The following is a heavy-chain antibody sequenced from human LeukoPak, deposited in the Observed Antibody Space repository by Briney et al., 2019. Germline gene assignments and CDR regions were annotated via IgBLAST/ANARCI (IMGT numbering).Heavy chain of an antibody. D-gene: IGHD2-15*01. CDR1: GYTFTSYD. J-gene: IGHJ6*02. CDR3: ARGRYCGGGSCYYGMDV. Sequence: GASVKVSCKASGYTFTSYDIYWVRQATGQGLEWVAWMNPNNGNTGYAQKFQGRVTMTRNTSISTAYMELSSLRSGDTAVYYCARGRYCGGGSCYYGMDVWGQGTTVTVSS. CDR2: MNPNNGNT. V-gene: IGHV1-8*01.